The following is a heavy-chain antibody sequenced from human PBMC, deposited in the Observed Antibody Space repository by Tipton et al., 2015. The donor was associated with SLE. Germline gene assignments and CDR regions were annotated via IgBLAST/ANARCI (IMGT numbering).Heavy chain of an antibody. CDR3: AREYGGEAFDI. CDR1: GGSFSGYY. D-gene: IGHD3-16*01. Sequence: TLSLTCAVYGGSFSGYYWSWIRQPPGKGLEWIGEINHSGSTNYNPSLKSRVTISVDTSKNQFSLKLSSVTAADTAVYYCAREYGGEAFDIWGQGTKVTVSS. V-gene: IGHV4-34*01. CDR2: INHSGST. J-gene: IGHJ3*02.